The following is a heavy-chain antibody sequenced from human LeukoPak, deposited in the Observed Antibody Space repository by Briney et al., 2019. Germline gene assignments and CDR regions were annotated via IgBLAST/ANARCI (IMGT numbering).Heavy chain of an antibody. CDR1: GFTFSSYG. D-gene: IGHD6-6*01. CDR2: ISYDGSNK. CDR3: AKVGIAARPEGYCFDY. J-gene: IGHJ4*02. V-gene: IGHV3-30*18. Sequence: GGSLRLSCAASGFTFSSYGMHWVRQAPGKGLEWVAVISYDGSNKYYADSVKGRFTISRDNSKNTLYLQMNSLRAEDTAVYYCAKVGIAARPEGYCFDYWGQGTLVTVSS.